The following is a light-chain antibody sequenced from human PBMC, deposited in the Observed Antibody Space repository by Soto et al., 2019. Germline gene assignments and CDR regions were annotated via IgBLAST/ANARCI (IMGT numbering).Light chain of an antibody. CDR1: QSVRTK. CDR2: GAS. CDR3: QQYNSWPPIT. V-gene: IGKV3-15*01. J-gene: IGKJ5*01. Sequence: EIVMTKSPDTLYVSPGERATLSCRASQSVRTKLAWYQQKAGQAPRLLIYGASTRATGIPDRFSGSGSGTEFTLTISSLQYEDFAVYYCQQYNSWPPITFGQGTRLDIK.